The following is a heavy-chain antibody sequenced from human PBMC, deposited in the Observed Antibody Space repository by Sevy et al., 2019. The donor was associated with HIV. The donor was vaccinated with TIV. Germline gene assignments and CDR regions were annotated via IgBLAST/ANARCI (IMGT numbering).Heavy chain of an antibody. Sequence: ASVKVSCKASGVTFSGYAINWVRQTPGQGLEWMGWIVPSFDLSKYAQKFQGRVTFTADESTDTAYMKSSSLRSDEPAVYYCAGPQRASGYSSSGDAFDVWGQGTMVTVSS. V-gene: IGHV1-69*13. CDR3: AGPQRASGYSSSGDAFDV. CDR2: IVPSFDLS. CDR1: GVTFSGYA. J-gene: IGHJ3*01. D-gene: IGHD6-13*01.